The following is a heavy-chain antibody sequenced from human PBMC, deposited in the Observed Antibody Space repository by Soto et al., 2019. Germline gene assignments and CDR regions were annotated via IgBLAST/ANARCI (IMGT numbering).Heavy chain of an antibody. CDR2: ISYDGSNK. D-gene: IGHD2-2*01. Sequence: QVQVVESGGGVVQPGRSLRLSCAASGFTFSSYAMHWVRQAPGKGLEWVAVISYDGSNKYYADSVKGRFTISRDNSKNTLYLQMNSLRAEDTAVYYCARDWAHIVVVPAANGNWFDPWGQGTLVTVSS. J-gene: IGHJ5*02. CDR3: ARDWAHIVVVPAANGNWFDP. V-gene: IGHV3-30-3*01. CDR1: GFTFSSYA.